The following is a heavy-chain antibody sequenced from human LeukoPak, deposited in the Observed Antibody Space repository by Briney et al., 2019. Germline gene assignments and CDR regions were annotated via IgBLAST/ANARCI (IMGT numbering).Heavy chain of an antibody. CDR2: ISSSSSYI. CDR1: GFTFSSYS. D-gene: IGHD4-17*01. CDR3: ARDSETGLRSSEDY. J-gene: IGHJ4*02. Sequence: PGRSLRLSCAASGFTFSSYSMNWVRQAPGKGLEWVSSISSSSSYIYYADSVKGRFTISRDNAKNSLYLQMNSLRAEDTAVYYCARDSETGLRSSEDYWGQGTLVTVSS. V-gene: IGHV3-21*01.